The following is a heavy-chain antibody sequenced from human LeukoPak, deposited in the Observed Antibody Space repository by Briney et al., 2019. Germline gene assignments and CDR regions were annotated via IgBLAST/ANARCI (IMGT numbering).Heavy chain of an antibody. J-gene: IGHJ6*04. V-gene: IGHV3-23*01. D-gene: IGHD3-10*01. CDR1: GFTFSSYA. CDR3: AKVWGSGELVYYYYGMDV. CDR2: ISGSGGST. Sequence: PGGSLRLSCAASGFTFSSYAMSWVRQAPGKGLEWVSAISGSGGSTYYADSVKGRFTISRDNSKNTLYLQMNSLRAEDTAVYYCAKVWGSGELVYYYYGMDVWGKGTTVTVSS.